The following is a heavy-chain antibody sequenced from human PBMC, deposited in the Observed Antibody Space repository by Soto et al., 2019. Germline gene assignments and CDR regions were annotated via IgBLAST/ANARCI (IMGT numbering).Heavy chain of an antibody. CDR3: ARDLTMVRGVTPMDAFDI. CDR1: GGSFSGYY. V-gene: IGHV4-34*01. D-gene: IGHD3-10*01. CDR2: INHSGST. Sequence: PSETLSLTCAVYGGSFSGYYWSWIRQPPGKGLEWIGEINHSGSTNYNPSLKSRVTISVDTSKNQLSLKLSSVTAADTAVYYCARDLTMVRGVTPMDAFDIWGQGTMVTVSS. J-gene: IGHJ3*02.